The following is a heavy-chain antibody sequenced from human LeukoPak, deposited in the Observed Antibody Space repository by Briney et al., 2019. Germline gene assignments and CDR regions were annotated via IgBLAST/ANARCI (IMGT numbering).Heavy chain of an antibody. CDR1: GGSISSSNYY. J-gene: IGHJ5*02. Sequence: PSETLSLTCTVSGGSISSSNYYWVWIRQPPGKGLEWIGNSYYSGSTWYNPSLKSRVTISVDTSKNQFSLQLSSVTAADTAVYYCARYSSSSGWFDPWGQGTLVTVSS. D-gene: IGHD6-6*01. CDR3: ARYSSSSGWFDP. V-gene: IGHV4-39*01. CDR2: SYYSGST.